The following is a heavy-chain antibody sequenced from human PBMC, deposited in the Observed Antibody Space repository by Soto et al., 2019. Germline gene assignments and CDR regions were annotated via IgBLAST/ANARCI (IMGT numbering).Heavy chain of an antibody. CDR2: ISYDGSNK. D-gene: IGHD2-15*01. V-gene: IGHV3-30-3*01. CDR1: GFTFSSYA. CDR3: ARWGQLGYCSGGSCHGIAFDI. J-gene: IGHJ3*02. Sequence: GGSLRLSCAASGFTFSSYAMHWVRQAPGKGLEWVAVISYDGSNKYYADSVKGRFTISRDNSKNTLYLQMNSLRAEDTAVYYCARWGQLGYCSGGSCHGIAFDIWGQGTMVTVSS.